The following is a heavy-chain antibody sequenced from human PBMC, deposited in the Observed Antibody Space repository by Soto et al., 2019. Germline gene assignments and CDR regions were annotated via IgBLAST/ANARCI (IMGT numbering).Heavy chain of an antibody. CDR3: ARGPYNWNYGYYYGMDV. V-gene: IGHV4-34*01. J-gene: IGHJ6*02. CDR2: INHSGST. D-gene: IGHD1-7*01. Sequence: SETLSLTCAVYGGSFSGYYWSWIRQPPGKGLEWIGEINHSGSTNYNPSLKSRVTIPVDTSKNQFSLKLSSVTAADTAVYYCARGPYNWNYGYYYGMDVWGQGTTVTVSS. CDR1: GGSFSGYY.